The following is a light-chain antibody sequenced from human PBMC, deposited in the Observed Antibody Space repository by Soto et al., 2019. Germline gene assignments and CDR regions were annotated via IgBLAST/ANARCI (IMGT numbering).Light chain of an antibody. V-gene: IGKV1-39*01. CDR3: QQSYSTPLT. CDR1: QNIRTY. Sequence: DIQVTQSTYSLPASVGDSFTITCQPSQNIRTYLNWYQQKPGRAPKLLIHSASALPSGVPSRFSGSGSGTDFTLTISSLQPEDFATYYCQQSYSTPLTFGGGTKVDIK. J-gene: IGKJ4*01. CDR2: SAS.